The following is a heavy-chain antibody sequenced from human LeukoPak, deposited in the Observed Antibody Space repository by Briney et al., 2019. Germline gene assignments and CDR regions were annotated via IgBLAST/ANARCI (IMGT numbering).Heavy chain of an antibody. CDR3: ARIGGLVRPY. Sequence: ESGGSLRLSCAASGFTFSSYAMSWVRQAPGKGLEWVSVISGSGNSTYFADSVKGRFTISRDNAKNSLFLQMNSLRAEDTAVYFCARIGGLVRPYWGQGTLVTVSS. V-gene: IGHV3-23*01. D-gene: IGHD6-6*01. CDR1: GFTFSSYA. CDR2: ISGSGNST. J-gene: IGHJ4*02.